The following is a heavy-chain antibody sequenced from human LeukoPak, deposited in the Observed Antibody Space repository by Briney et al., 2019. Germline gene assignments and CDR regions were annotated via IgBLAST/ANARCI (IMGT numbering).Heavy chain of an antibody. CDR3: AKDRGLYSGVFAFDI. CDR1: GFTFSSYA. V-gene: IGHV3-30*04. Sequence: GRSLRLSCAASGFTFSSYAMHWVRQAPGKGLEWVAVISYDGSNKYYADSVKGRFTISRDNSKNTLYLQMNTLRAEDTAIYYCAKDRGLYSGVFAFDIWGQGTPVTVSS. CDR2: ISYDGSNK. D-gene: IGHD5-12*01. J-gene: IGHJ3*02.